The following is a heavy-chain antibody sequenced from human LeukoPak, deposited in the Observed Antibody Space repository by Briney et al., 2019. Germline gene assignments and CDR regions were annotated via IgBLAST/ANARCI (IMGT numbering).Heavy chain of an antibody. V-gene: IGHV4-59*01. Sequence: SETLSLTCTVSGGSISSYYWSWIRQPPGKGLEWIGYIYYSGSTNYNPSLKSRVTISVDTSKNQFSLKLSSVTAADTAVYYCARFEPLAAAGEIWGQGTLVTVSS. CDR2: IYYSGST. CDR3: ARFEPLAAAGEI. D-gene: IGHD6-13*01. CDR1: GGSISSYY. J-gene: IGHJ4*02.